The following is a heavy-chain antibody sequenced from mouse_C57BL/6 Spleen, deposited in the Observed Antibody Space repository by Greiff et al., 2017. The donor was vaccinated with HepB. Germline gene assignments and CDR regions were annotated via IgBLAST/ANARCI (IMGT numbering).Heavy chain of an antibody. J-gene: IGHJ4*01. Sequence: VQLQESGAELVRPGTSVKVSCKASGYAFTNYLIEWVKQRPGQGLEWIGVINPGSGGTNYNEKFKGKATLTADKSSSTAYMQLSSLTSEDSAVYFCARGERKTGPMDYWGQGTSVTVSS. V-gene: IGHV1-54*01. D-gene: IGHD4-1*01. CDR3: ARGERKTGPMDY. CDR2: INPGSGGT. CDR1: GYAFTNYL.